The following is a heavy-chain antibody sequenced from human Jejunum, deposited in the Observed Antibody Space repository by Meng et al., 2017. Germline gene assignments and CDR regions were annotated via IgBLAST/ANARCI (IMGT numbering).Heavy chain of an antibody. D-gene: IGHD2-2*03. J-gene: IGHJ5*01. V-gene: IGHV3-48*03. CDR1: GFIFSRSE. Sequence: GESLKISCVVSGFIFSRSEMHWVRQAPGKGLEWVAYISSDGATIHYADSVRGRFTISRDNSENSLYLEMNSLRAQDTAVYFCARVDWLPAWGLGTLVTVSS. CDR2: ISSDGATI. CDR3: ARVDWLPA.